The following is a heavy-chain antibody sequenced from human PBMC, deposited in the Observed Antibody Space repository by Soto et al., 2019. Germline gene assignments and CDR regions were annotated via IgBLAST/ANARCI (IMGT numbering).Heavy chain of an antibody. CDR3: ARDRTSLVARRPQGCFDI. CDR1: GFSFSSYA. J-gene: IGHJ5*02. D-gene: IGHD2-15*01. V-gene: IGHV3-30-3*01. CDR2: ISYDGSNK. Sequence: GGSLRLSCAASGFSFSSYAMHWVRQAPGKGLEWVAVISYDGSNKYYADSVKGRFTISRDNSKNTLYLQMNSLRAEDTAVYYCARDRTSLVARRPQGCFDIWGQATLVTVSS.